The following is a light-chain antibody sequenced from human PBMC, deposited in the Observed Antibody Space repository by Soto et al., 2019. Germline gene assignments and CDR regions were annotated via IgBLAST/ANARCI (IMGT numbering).Light chain of an antibody. CDR1: QSISTNY. Sequence: EVVLTQSPGTLSLSPGERATLSCRASQSISTNYLAWYQQKPGQAPKLFIYAASSRLTGIPDRFSGSGSGTGFTLTISRLEPEDFALYYCQQYGRTFGQGTRLEIK. CDR2: AAS. V-gene: IGKV3-20*01. J-gene: IGKJ5*01. CDR3: QQYGRT.